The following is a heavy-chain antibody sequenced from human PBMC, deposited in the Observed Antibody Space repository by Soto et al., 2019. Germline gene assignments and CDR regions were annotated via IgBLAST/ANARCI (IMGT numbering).Heavy chain of an antibody. CDR2: IYYSGST. J-gene: IGHJ5*02. CDR1: GGSISSYY. D-gene: IGHD3-9*01. V-gene: IGHV4-4*07. Sequence: PSETLSLTCTVSGGSISSYYWSWIRQPAGKGLEWIGRIYYSGSTNYNPSLKSRVTISVDTSKNQFSLKLSSVTAADTAVYYCARVNILTGYYMRNWFDPWGQGTLVTVSS. CDR3: ARVNILTGYYMRNWFDP.